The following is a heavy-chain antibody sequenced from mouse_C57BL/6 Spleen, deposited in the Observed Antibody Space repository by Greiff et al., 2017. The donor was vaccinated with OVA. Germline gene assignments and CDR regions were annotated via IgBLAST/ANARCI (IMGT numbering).Heavy chain of an antibody. J-gene: IGHJ3*01. CDR2: INPNNGGT. Sequence: EVQLQQSGPELVKPGASVKISCKASGYTFTDYYMNWVKQSHGKSLEWIGDINPNNGGTSYNQKFKGKATLTVDKSSSTAYVELRSLTSEDSAVYYCASPYYYGSSFAYWGQGTLVTVSA. CDR1: GYTFTDYY. V-gene: IGHV1-26*01. D-gene: IGHD1-1*01. CDR3: ASPYYYGSSFAY.